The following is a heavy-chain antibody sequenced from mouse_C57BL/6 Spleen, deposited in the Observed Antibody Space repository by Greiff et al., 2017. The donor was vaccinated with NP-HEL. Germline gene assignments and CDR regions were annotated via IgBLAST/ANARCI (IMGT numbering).Heavy chain of an antibody. CDR1: GFTFSSYA. D-gene: IGHD1-1*01. V-gene: IGHV5-4*01. CDR2: ISGGGSYT. J-gene: IGHJ1*03. CDR3: ARDGDYYGSSFLYWYYDV. Sequence: EVQGVESGGGLVKPGGSLKLSCAASGFTFSSYAMSWVRQTPEKRLEWVATISGGGSYTYYPDNVKGRFTISRDNAKNNLYLQMSHLKSEDTAMYYCARDGDYYGSSFLYWYYDVWGTGTTVTVSS.